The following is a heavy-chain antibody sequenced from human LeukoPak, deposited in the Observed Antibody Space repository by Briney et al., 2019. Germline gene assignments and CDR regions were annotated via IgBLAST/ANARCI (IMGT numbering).Heavy chain of an antibody. V-gene: IGHV4-4*02. CDR3: ARVGLDYYGSAADAFDI. CDR1: GGSISSSNW. Sequence: SGTLSLTCAVSGGSISSSNWWSWVRQPPGKGLEWIGSIYYSGSTYYNPSLKSRVTISVDTSKNQFSLKLSSVTAADTAVYYCARVGLDYYGSAADAFDIWGQGTMVTVSS. CDR2: IYYSGST. J-gene: IGHJ3*02. D-gene: IGHD3-10*01.